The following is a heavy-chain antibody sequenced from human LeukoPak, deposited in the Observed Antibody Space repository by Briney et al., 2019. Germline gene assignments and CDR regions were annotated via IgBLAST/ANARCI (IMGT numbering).Heavy chain of an antibody. CDR2: IYYSGSI. J-gene: IGHJ4*02. CDR1: GGSISSSSHY. D-gene: IGHD7-27*01. Sequence: PSETLSLTCTVSGGSISSSSHYWGWIRQPPGKGLEWIGSIYYSGSIYYNPSLKSRVTISVDTSKNQFSLKLSSVTAADTAVYYCARHLGRVDYWGQGTLVTVSS. CDR3: ARHLGRVDY. V-gene: IGHV4-39*01.